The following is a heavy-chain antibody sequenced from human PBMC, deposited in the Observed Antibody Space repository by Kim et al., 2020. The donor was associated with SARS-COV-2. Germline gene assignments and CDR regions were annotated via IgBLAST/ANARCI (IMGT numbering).Heavy chain of an antibody. J-gene: IGHJ5*02. CDR3: ARVIAAAGIGFDP. CDR1: GGSISSGGYY. CDR2: IYYSGST. Sequence: SETLSLTCTVSGGSISSGGYYWSWIRQHPGKGLEWIGYIYYSGSTYYNPSLKSRVTISVDTSKNQFSLKLSSVTAADTAVYYCARVIAAAGIGFDPWGQGTLVTVSS. D-gene: IGHD6-13*01. V-gene: IGHV4-31*03.